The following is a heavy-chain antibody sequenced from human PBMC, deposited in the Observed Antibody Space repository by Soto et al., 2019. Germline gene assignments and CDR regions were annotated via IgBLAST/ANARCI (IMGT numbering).Heavy chain of an antibody. Sequence: PGGCMGLACAASGLSFSSYAVSWACQAPGKGLEWVSAISGSGGSTYYADSVKGRFTISRDNSKNTLYLQMNSLRAEDTAVYYCAKDQYRRDIVVVPAAMPTEVYYYYGMDVWGQGTTVTVSS. CDR2: ISGSGGST. J-gene: IGHJ6*02. D-gene: IGHD2-2*01. CDR1: GLSFSSYA. CDR3: AKDQYRRDIVVVPAAMPTEVYYYYGMDV. V-gene: IGHV3-23*01.